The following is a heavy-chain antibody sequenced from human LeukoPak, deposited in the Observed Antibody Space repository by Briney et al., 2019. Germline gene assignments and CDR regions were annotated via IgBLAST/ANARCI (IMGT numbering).Heavy chain of an antibody. D-gene: IGHD3-22*01. CDR3: ARDSSGYYYDY. CDR2: IYYSGST. V-gene: IGHV4-39*02. J-gene: IGHJ4*02. CDR1: GGSISSSSYY. Sequence: SETLSLTCTVSGGSISSSSYYWGWIRQPPGKGLEWIGSIYYSGSTYYNPSLKSRVTISVDTSKNQFSLKLSSVTAADTAVYYCARDSSGYYYDYWGQGTLVTVSS.